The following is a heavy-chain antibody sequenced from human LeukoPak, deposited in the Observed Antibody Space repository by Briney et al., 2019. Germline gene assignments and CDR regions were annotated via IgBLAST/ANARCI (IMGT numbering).Heavy chain of an antibody. CDR1: GGSISSSNW. CDR2: IYHSGST. J-gene: IGHJ4*02. Sequence: PSGTLSLTCAVSGGSISSSNWWSWVRQPPGKGLEWIGEIYHSGSTNYNPSLKSRVTISVDTSKNQFSLKLSSVTAADTAVYYCARGYDILTGYYNSPFDYWGQGTLVTVSS. V-gene: IGHV4-4*02. CDR3: ARGYDILTGYYNSPFDY. D-gene: IGHD3-9*01.